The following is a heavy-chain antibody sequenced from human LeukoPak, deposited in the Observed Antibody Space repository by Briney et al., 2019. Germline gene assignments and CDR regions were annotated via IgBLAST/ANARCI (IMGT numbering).Heavy chain of an antibody. V-gene: IGHV3-7*01. CDR1: GFTFSSYW. J-gene: IGHJ4*02. CDR3: ARVQDHNYFDY. Sequence: GGSLRLSCAASGFTFSSYWMSWVRQAPGKGLEWVANIKHDGSEKYYVDSVKGRFTISRDNAKNSLYLQMNSLRAEDTAVYYCARVQDHNYFDYWGQGTLVTVSS. CDR2: IKHDGSEK. D-gene: IGHD2-15*01.